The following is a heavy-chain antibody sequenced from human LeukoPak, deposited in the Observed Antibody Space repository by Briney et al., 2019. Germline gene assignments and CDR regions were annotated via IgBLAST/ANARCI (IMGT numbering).Heavy chain of an antibody. D-gene: IGHD4-17*01. CDR2: VDPEDGET. CDR3: AAGLGDFWNFDY. J-gene: IGHJ4*02. Sequence: GASVKVSCKVSGYTFTDYYMHWVQQAPGKGLEWMGLVDPEDGETIYAEKFQGRVTITADTSTDTAYMELSSLSSEDTAVYYCAAGLGDFWNFDYWGQGTLVTVSS. CDR1: GYTFTDYY. V-gene: IGHV1-69-2*01.